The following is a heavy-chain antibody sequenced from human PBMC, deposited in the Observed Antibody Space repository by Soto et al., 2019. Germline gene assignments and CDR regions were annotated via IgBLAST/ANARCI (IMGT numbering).Heavy chain of an antibody. Sequence: SLRLSCAASGFTVSSNYMNWVRQAPGKGLEWVSVIFSGGNTYYADSVKARFTISRDNSKNMLYLQMNSLKADDTAVYYCARDVGGGYYDYWGRGTLVTVSS. CDR3: ARDVGGGYYDY. J-gene: IGHJ4*02. V-gene: IGHV3-53*01. CDR2: IFSGGNT. CDR1: GFTVSSNY. D-gene: IGHD3-16*01.